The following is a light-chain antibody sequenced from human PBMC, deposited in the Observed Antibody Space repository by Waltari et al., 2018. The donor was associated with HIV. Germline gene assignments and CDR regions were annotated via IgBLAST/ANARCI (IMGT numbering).Light chain of an antibody. V-gene: IGLV1-47*01. J-gene: IGLJ3*02. CDR1: RSNIGSNY. Sequence: QSVLTQPPSTSGTPGQRVTISCSGSRSNIGSNYVYWYQQLPGTAPKLLIYRNHQRPAGVPDRFSGSKSGTSASLDSSGLRSEDEALYYCSTWGGSLSGPVFGGGTKLTVL. CDR2: RNH. CDR3: STWGGSLSGPV.